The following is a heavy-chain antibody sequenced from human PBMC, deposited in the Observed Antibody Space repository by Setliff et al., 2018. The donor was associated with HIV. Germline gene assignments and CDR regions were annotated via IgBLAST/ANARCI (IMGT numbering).Heavy chain of an antibody. D-gene: IGHD3-16*01. CDR3: ARGYASGSGSYYFDY. Sequence: VASVKVSCKPSGYAFATYDINWVRQAAGQGLEWMGWMNPYSGNTGYAQKFRGRITMTRDTSRGTAHMELRSLRSDDTAVYFCARGYASGSGSYYFDYWGQGTLVT. V-gene: IGHV1-8*02. J-gene: IGHJ4*02. CDR2: MNPYSGNT. CDR1: GYAFATYD.